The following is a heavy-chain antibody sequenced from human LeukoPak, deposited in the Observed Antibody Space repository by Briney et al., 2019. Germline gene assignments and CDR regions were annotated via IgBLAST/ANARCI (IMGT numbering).Heavy chain of an antibody. Sequence: SVKVSCKASGGTFSSYAISWVRQAPGQGLEWMGRIIPIFGTANYAQKFQGRVTITADKSTSTAYMELSSLRSEDTAVYYCAKGPASRLSGYYYMDVWGKGTTVTVSS. V-gene: IGHV1-69*06. CDR1: GGTFSSYA. D-gene: IGHD2/OR15-2a*01. CDR3: AKGPASRLSGYYYMDV. CDR2: IIPIFGTA. J-gene: IGHJ6*03.